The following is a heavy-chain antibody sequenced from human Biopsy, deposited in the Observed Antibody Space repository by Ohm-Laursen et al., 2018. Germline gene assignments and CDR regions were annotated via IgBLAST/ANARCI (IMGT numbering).Heavy chain of an antibody. V-gene: IGHV3-9*01. CDR3: AKDLGLNYSDRFLFYYGMDV. CDR1: GFTFDDYA. Sequence: RSLRLSCSASGFTFDDYAMHWVRQVPGKGLEWVSGISWNSDDIGYADSVKSRFTISRDNARNALHLQMNSLRTEDTALYYCAKDLGLNYSDRFLFYYGMDVWGRGTTVTVYS. CDR2: ISWNSDDI. D-gene: IGHD4-17*01. J-gene: IGHJ6*02.